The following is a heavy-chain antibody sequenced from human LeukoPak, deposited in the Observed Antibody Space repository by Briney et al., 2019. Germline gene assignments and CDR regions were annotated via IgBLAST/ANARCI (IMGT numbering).Heavy chain of an antibody. CDR1: GFTFDDYA. CDR3: ARQYNWNSPFDP. CDR2: ISWNSGSI. Sequence: GGSLRLSCAASGFTFDDYAMHWVRQAPGKGLEWVSGISWNSGSIGYADSVKGRFTTSRDNAKNSLYLQMNSLRAEDTAVYYCARQYNWNSPFDPWGQGTLVTVSS. V-gene: IGHV3-9*01. D-gene: IGHD1-7*01. J-gene: IGHJ5*02.